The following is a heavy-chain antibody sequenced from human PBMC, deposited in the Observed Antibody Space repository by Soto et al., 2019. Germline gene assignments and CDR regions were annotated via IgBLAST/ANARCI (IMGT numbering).Heavy chain of an antibody. CDR3: ARGSYDFWSGHRPFDY. V-gene: IGHV3-66*01. CDR2: IYSGGST. Sequence: EVQLVESGGGLVQPGGSLRLSCAASGFTVSSNYMSWVRQAPGKGLEWVSVIYSGGSTYYADSVKGRFTISRDNSKNTLYLQMNSLRAEDTAVYYCARGSYDFWSGHRPFDYWGQGTLVTVSS. D-gene: IGHD3-3*01. CDR1: GFTVSSNY. J-gene: IGHJ4*02.